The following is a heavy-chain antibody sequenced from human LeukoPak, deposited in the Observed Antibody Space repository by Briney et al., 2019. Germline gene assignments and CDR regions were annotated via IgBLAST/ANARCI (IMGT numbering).Heavy chain of an antibody. J-gene: IGHJ4*02. CDR2: INHSGST. Sequence: SETLSLTCAVYGGSFSGYYWSWIRQPPGKGLEWIGEINHSGSTNYNPSLKSRVTISVDTSKNQFSLKLSSVTAADTAVYYCARRYSGYVDYWGQGTLVTVSS. D-gene: IGHD1-26*01. V-gene: IGHV4-34*01. CDR1: GGSFSGYY. CDR3: ARRYSGYVDY.